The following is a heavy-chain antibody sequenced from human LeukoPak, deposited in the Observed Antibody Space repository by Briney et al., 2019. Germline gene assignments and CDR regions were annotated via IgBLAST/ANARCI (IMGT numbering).Heavy chain of an antibody. J-gene: IGHJ6*02. D-gene: IGHD2-2*01. CDR3: ASEGIVVPAATPRYYGMDV. Sequence: PGGSLRLSCAVSGFTVSSNYMSWVRQAPGKGLEWVSAIYGGGNTYFADSVKGRFTISRDNAKNSLYLQMNSLRAEDTAVYYCASEGIVVPAATPRYYGMDVWGQGTTVTVSS. V-gene: IGHV3-53*01. CDR2: IYGGGNT. CDR1: GFTVSSNY.